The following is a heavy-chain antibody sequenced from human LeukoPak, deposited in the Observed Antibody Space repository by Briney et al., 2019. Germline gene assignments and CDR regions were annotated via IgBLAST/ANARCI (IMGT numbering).Heavy chain of an antibody. CDR2: LSGSGAST. CDR3: AKQKGYCSGGSCYYSDY. J-gene: IGHJ4*02. D-gene: IGHD2-15*01. V-gene: IGHV3-23*01. CDR1: GITLSNYG. Sequence: PGGSLRLSCAVSGITLSNYGMSWVRQAPGKGLEWVSTLSGSGASTSYADSVKGRFTISRDNSKNTLYLQMNSLRAEDTARYYCAKQKGYCSGGSCYYSDYWGQGTLVTVSS.